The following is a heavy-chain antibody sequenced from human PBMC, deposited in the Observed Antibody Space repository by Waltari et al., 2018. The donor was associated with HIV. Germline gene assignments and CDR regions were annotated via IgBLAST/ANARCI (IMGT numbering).Heavy chain of an antibody. Sequence: EGQRVESGGGLVQHGGSLRLTCAASGFTLSSSWMSWVRQAPGKGLQWVANIKQDGSEKYYVDSAKGRFTISRDNAKNSLYLQMNSLRAEDTAVYYCARDRHYDILTGSYFDYWGQGTLVTVSS. CDR1: GFTLSSSW. D-gene: IGHD3-9*01. CDR2: IKQDGSEK. V-gene: IGHV3-7*01. CDR3: ARDRHYDILTGSYFDY. J-gene: IGHJ4*02.